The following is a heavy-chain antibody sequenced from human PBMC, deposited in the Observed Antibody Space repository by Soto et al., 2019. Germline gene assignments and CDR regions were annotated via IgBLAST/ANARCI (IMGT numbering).Heavy chain of an antibody. J-gene: IGHJ5*02. V-gene: IGHV1-2*02. CDR1: GYTFTGYY. CDR2: INPNSGGT. CDR3: ARESANYDFWSGYYSNWFDP. Sequence: ASVKVSCKASGYTFTGYYMHWVRQAPGQGLEWMGWINPNSGGTNYAQKFQGRVTMTRDTSISTAYMELSRLRSDGTAVYYCARESANYDFWSGYYSNWFDPWGQGTLVTVSS. D-gene: IGHD3-3*01.